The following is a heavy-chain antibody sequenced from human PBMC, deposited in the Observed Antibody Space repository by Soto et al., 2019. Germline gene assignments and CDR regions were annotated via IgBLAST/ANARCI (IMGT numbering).Heavy chain of an antibody. CDR3: ARRYGGNFDY. V-gene: IGHV4-59*01. J-gene: IGHJ4*02. D-gene: IGHD1-26*01. Sequence: SETLSLTCTVSGGSISSYYWIWIRQPPGKGLEWIGYIYYSGSTNYNPSLKSRVTISVDTSKNQFSLKLSSVTAADTAVYYCARRYGGNFDYWGQGTLVTLSS. CDR2: IYYSGST. CDR1: GGSISSYY.